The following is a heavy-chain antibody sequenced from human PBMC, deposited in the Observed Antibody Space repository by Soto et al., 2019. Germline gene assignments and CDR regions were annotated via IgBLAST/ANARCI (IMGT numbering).Heavy chain of an antibody. J-gene: IGHJ4*02. CDR3: ERGGFHRGNYYIFDY. D-gene: IGHD3-22*01. V-gene: IGHV4-31*02. Sequence: SETLSLTCGVSGASIDNNGYSWTWIRQHPGKGLEWIGTNNNRGDTYYNPSLKSRLTISLDTSQNHFSLRLGAVTAADTAFYFCERGGFHRGNYYIFDYWGQGALVTVSS. CDR1: GASIDNNGYS. CDR2: NNNRGDT.